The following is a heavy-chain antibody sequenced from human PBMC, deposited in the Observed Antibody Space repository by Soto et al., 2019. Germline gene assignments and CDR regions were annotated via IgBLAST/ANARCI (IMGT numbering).Heavy chain of an antibody. CDR3: VKDGGDSSAHFDN. D-gene: IGHD6-25*01. Sequence: QVQLVESGGGVVQPGRSLRLSCAASGLTFSDYGMHWVRQAPGKGLEWVAVISYDGNNKYYADSVKGRFTISRDNSKNTLYLQMNSLRTEDTAVFYCVKDGGDSSAHFDNWGQGTLVTVSS. CDR1: GLTFSDYG. J-gene: IGHJ4*02. V-gene: IGHV3-30*18. CDR2: ISYDGNNK.